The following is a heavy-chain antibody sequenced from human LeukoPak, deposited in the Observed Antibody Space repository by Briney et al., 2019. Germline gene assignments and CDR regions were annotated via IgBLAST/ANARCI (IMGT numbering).Heavy chain of an antibody. D-gene: IGHD6-13*01. J-gene: IGHJ5*02. V-gene: IGHV4-59*12. CDR1: GGSISSYY. CDR3: AREPSSYSSSYLDP. Sequence: SETLSLTCTVSGGSISSYYWSWIRQPPGKGLEWIGYIYHSGSTNYNPSLKSRVTISVDKSKNQFSLKLSSVTAADTAVYYCAREPSSYSSSYLDPWGQGTLVTVSS. CDR2: IYHSGST.